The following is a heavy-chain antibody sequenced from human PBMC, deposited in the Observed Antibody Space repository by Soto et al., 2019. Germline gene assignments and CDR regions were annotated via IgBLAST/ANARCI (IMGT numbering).Heavy chain of an antibody. CDR3: AREISGSYRFDY. D-gene: IGHD1-26*01. CDR2: MNPNSGNT. V-gene: IGHV1-8*01. J-gene: IGHJ4*02. Sequence: ASVKVSCKAPGYTFTSYDINWVRQATGQGLEWMGWMNPNSGNTAYAQKFQGRVTMTRNTSISTAYMELSSLRSEDTAVYYCAREISGSYRFDYWGQGTLVTVSS. CDR1: GYTFTSYD.